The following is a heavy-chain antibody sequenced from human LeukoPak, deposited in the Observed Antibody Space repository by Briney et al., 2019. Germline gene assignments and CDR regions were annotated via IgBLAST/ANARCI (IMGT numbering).Heavy chain of an antibody. CDR2: ISDGGDTT. CDR3: ARGYNVKATFDY. Sequence: GGSLRLSCAASGFIFSDHYMNWLRQASGKGLEWISYISDGGDTTYYADSVKGRFTISRDNAKRSLYLQMDNLRAEDTAVYYCARGYNVKATFDYWGQGTLVTVSS. CDR1: GFIFSDHY. J-gene: IGHJ4*02. V-gene: IGHV3-11*01. D-gene: IGHD5-24*01.